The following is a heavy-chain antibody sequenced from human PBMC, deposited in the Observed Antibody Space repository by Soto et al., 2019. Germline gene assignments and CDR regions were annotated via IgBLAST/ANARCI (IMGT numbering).Heavy chain of an antibody. V-gene: IGHV1-3*01. J-gene: IGHJ4*01. CDR1: GFTFSKYA. Sequence: QVQLVQSGAEVKKPGASVNVSCKASGFTFSKYAMHWVGLAPGQRLEWMGWINAGNGNTRYLEKLQGRVTIIRDTSAITVYMELSSLRSEDTAVYYCARDYADIAVAGIPLLAHWGQGTLVTVSS. D-gene: IGHD6-19*01. CDR2: INAGNGNT. CDR3: ARDYADIAVAGIPLLAH.